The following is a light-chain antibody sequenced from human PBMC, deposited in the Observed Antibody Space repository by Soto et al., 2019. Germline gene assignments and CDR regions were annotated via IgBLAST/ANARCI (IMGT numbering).Light chain of an antibody. CDR1: QTVTSGF. V-gene: IGKV3-20*01. CDR3: QQYGSSFLS. J-gene: IGKJ4*01. CDR2: GT. Sequence: EIVLTQSPGTLSLSPGERATLSCRASQTVTSGFVAWYQQKPGQAPRLLIYGTRRAPGIPDTFSGSGSGTDFNLTISRLEPEDFAVYYCQQYGSSFLSFGGGTRVEI.